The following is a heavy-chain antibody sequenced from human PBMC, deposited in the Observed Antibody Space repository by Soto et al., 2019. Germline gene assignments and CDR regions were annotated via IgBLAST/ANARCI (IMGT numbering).Heavy chain of an antibody. V-gene: IGHV3-15*01. J-gene: IGHJ3*01. CDR1: GFTFSNAW. CDR3: TTDLGPGYCSSTRCYFDAFHF. CDR2: IKSKTDGGTT. Sequence: GSLRLSCAASGFTFSNAWMSWVRQAPGKGLEWVGRIKSKTDGGTTDYAAPVKGRFTISRDDSKNTLYLQMNSLKTEDTAVYYCTTDLGPGYCSSTRCYFDAFHFSCPAPILTLS. D-gene: IGHD2-2*01.